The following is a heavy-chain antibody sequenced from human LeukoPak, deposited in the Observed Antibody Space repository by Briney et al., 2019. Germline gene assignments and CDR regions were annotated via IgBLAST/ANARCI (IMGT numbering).Heavy chain of an antibody. J-gene: IGHJ3*02. V-gene: IGHV1-2*02. CDR1: GYTFTGYY. D-gene: IGHD1-26*01. Sequence: ASVKVSCKASGYTFTGYYMHWARQAPGQGLEWMGWINPNSGGTNYAQKFQGRVTMTRDTSISTAYMELSRLRSDDTAVYYCARDTRGASAFDIWGQGTMVTVSS. CDR2: INPNSGGT. CDR3: ARDTRGASAFDI.